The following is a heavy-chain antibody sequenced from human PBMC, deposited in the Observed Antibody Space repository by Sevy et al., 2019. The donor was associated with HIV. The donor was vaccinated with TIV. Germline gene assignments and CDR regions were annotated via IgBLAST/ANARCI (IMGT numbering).Heavy chain of an antibody. J-gene: IGHJ4*02. Sequence: GGSLRLSCAASGFTFNSYGMHWVRQAPGKGLEWVAVIWYDGKNKEYADSVKGRFTVSRDNAKNTLYLQMNSLRAEDTAVYYCARERIADAGIGYYFDYWGRGTLVTVSS. D-gene: IGHD6-13*01. V-gene: IGHV3-33*01. CDR3: ARERIADAGIGYYFDY. CDR2: IWYDGKNK. CDR1: GFTFNSYG.